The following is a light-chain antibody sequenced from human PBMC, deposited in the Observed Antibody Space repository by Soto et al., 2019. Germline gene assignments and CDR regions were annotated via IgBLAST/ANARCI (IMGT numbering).Light chain of an antibody. Sequence: EIVMTQSPATLSVSPGERATLSCRASQSVSSNLAWYQQKPGQAPRLLIYGASTRATGIPARFSGSGSGTDVLLTINRLQSEDFAIYFCQQYDNWPPDRTFGQGTKVEIK. CDR3: QQYDNWPPDRT. V-gene: IGKV3-15*01. CDR1: QSVSSN. CDR2: GAS. J-gene: IGKJ1*01.